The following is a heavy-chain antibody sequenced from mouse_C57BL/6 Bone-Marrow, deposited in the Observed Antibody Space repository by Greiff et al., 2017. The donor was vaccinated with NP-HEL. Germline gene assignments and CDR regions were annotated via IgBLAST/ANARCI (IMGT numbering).Heavy chain of an antibody. Sequence: VQLQQPGAELVKPGASVKMSCKASGYTFTSYWITWVKQRPGQGLEWIGDIYPGSGSTNYNEKFKSKATLTVDTSSSTAYMQLSSLTSEDSAVYYCARPRITTVVDWYFDVWGTGTTVTVSS. D-gene: IGHD1-1*01. CDR2: IYPGSGST. CDR3: ARPRITTVVDWYFDV. V-gene: IGHV1-55*01. CDR1: GYTFTSYW. J-gene: IGHJ1*03.